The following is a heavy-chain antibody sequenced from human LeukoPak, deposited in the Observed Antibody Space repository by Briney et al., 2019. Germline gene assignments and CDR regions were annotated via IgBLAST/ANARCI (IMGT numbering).Heavy chain of an antibody. CDR1: GGSISGYY. Sequence: SGTLSLTCTVSGGSISGYYYSWIRQPPGKDLEWIGYIYYSGSTNYNPSLTSRVTISLDTSMKQFSLNLRSVTAADAAVYFCVYGPNHYYFDYWGQGILVTVSS. V-gene: IGHV4-59*01. D-gene: IGHD3-16*01. CDR2: IYYSGST. J-gene: IGHJ4*02. CDR3: VYGPNHYYFDY.